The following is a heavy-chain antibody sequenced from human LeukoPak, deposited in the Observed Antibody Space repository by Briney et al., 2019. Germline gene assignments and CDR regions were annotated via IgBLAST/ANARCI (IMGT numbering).Heavy chain of an antibody. J-gene: IGHJ5*02. D-gene: IGHD1-26*01. CDR1: GFTISSSA. CDR2: ITRTGSNT. V-gene: IGHV3-23*01. Sequence: GGSLRLSCAATGFTISSSATTWVRQAPGKGLDWVSTITRTGSNTFYADSVKGRFTISRDNSNNTLYLQMNSLRVEDTAIYFCAKDMGGRLGPWGQGTLVTVSS. CDR3: AKDMGGRLGP.